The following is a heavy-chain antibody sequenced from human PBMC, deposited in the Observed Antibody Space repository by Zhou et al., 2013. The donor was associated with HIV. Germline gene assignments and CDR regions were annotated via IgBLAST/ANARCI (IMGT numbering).Heavy chain of an antibody. V-gene: IGHV1-69*05. Sequence: QVQLVQSGAEVKKPGSSVMVSCKASGGTFSNYDISWVRQAPGQGPEWMGGIIPIFGKANYAQKFQGRVTITTDESTSSAYMELSGLRSEDTAVYYCARTSGEFYFYYMSVWGTGTTVTVSS. CDR2: IIPIFGKA. D-gene: IGHD3-16*01. CDR3: ARTSGEFYFYYMSV. J-gene: IGHJ6*03. CDR1: GGTFSNYD.